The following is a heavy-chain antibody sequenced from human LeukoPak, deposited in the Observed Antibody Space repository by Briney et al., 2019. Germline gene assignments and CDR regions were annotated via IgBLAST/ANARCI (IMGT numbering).Heavy chain of an antibody. Sequence: SVKVSCKASGGTFSSYAISWVRQAPGQGLEWMGRIIPILGIANYAQKFQGRVTITADKSTSTAYMGLSSLRSEDTAVYYCARDSDILTGSWGQGTLVTVSS. J-gene: IGHJ5*02. CDR1: GGTFSSYA. CDR2: IIPILGIA. CDR3: ARDSDILTGS. V-gene: IGHV1-69*04. D-gene: IGHD3-9*01.